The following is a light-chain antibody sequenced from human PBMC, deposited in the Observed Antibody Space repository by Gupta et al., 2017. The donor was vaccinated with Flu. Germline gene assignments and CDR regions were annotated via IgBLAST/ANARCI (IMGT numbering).Light chain of an antibody. CDR3: SSYGGNNNLL. CDR1: SSDVGGYHS. CDR2: EVT. V-gene: IGLV2-8*01. J-gene: IGLJ3*02. Sequence: QSALTHPPSASGSPGQSLTISCTGTSSDVGGYHSVCWYQQHPGKAPKLIIYEVTERPSGVPGRFSGSKSGNTASLTISGLQAEDEADYYCSSYGGNNNLLFGGGTKLTVL.